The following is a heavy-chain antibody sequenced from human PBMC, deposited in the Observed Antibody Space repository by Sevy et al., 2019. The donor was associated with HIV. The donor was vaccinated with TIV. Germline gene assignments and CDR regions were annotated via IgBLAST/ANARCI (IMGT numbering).Heavy chain of an antibody. CDR3: ARVGRRDSFDI. CDR2: IKQDGSVK. D-gene: IGHD3-10*01. CDR1: GFTFSSYW. Sequence: GGSLRLSCAASGFTFSSYWMSWVRQAPGKGLEWVANIKQDGSVKYYVDSVKGRFTISRDNAKNSLYLQMNSLRAEDTAVYYCARVGRRDSFDIWGQGTMVTVSS. V-gene: IGHV3-7*03. J-gene: IGHJ3*02.